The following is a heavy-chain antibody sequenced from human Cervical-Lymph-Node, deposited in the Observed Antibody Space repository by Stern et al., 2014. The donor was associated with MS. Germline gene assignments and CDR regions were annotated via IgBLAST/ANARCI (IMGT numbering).Heavy chain of an antibody. CDR1: GFSFTGYW. D-gene: IGHD2-21*01. CDR2: IYPEDSDT. V-gene: IGHV5-51*01. CDR3: ARRNGDLAFDY. Sequence: EVQLVQSGAEVKKPGESLQISCQGSGFSFTGYWIGWVRQMPGKGLEWMGNIYPEDSDTRHSPSYQGQVTISGDKSISTAYLQWSSLRASDTAMYFCARRNGDLAFDYWGQGTLVTVSS. J-gene: IGHJ4*02.